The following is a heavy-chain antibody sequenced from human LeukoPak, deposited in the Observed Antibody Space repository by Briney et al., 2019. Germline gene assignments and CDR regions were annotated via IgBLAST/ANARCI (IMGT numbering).Heavy chain of an antibody. CDR3: ARQRTKPFDY. Sequence: KASETLSLTCTVSGASISSSSYCWGWLRQPPGKGLEWIGSIYYSGSTYYNPSLKRQFTISVDTSKNQFSLKLSSVTAADTAVYYCARQRTKPFDYWGQGTLVTVSS. J-gene: IGHJ4*02. V-gene: IGHV4-39*01. CDR1: GASISSSSYC. CDR2: IYYSGST.